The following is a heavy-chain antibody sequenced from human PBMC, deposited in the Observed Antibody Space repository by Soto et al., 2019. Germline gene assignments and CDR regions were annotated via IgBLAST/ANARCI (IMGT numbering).Heavy chain of an antibody. Sequence: ASVKVSCKASGYTFSSYDINWVRQATGRGLEWMGIINPSGGSTSYAQKFQGRVTMTRDTSTSTVYMELSSLRSEDTAVYYCARDANYYDSSGPNYGMDVWGQGATVTVSS. CDR3: ARDANYYDSSGPNYGMDV. J-gene: IGHJ6*02. D-gene: IGHD3-22*01. CDR1: GYTFSSYD. V-gene: IGHV1-46*01. CDR2: INPSGGST.